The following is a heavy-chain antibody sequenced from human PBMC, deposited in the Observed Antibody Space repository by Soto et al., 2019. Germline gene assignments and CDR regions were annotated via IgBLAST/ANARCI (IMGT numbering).Heavy chain of an antibody. CDR1: GYSFTIYW. CDR3: AXWKHGSGSYYNVYYFDY. D-gene: IGHD3-10*01. Sequence: GESLKISCKGSGYSFTIYWISWVRQMPGKGLEWMGRIDPSDSYTNYSPSFQGHVTISADKSISTAYLQWSSLKASDTAMYYCAXWKHGSGSYYNVYYFDYWGQGTLVTVSS. J-gene: IGHJ4*02. V-gene: IGHV5-10-1*01. CDR2: IDPSDSYT.